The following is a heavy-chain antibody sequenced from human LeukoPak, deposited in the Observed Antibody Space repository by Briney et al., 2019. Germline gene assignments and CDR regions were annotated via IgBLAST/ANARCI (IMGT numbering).Heavy chain of an antibody. J-gene: IGHJ5*02. CDR3: ARDRVFPNWFDP. D-gene: IGHD2-21*01. CDR2: IKQDGSEK. CDR1: RFTFSSYW. Sequence: GGSLRLSCAASRFTFSSYWMSWVRQAPGKGLWRVANIKQDGSEKYYVDSVKGRFTISRDNAKNSLYLQMNSLRAEDTAVYYCARDRVFPNWFDPWGQGTLVTVS. V-gene: IGHV3-7*03.